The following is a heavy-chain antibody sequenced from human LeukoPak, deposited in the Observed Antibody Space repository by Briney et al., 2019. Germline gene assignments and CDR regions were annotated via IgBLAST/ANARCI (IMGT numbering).Heavy chain of an antibody. D-gene: IGHD2-2*01. Sequence: ASVKVSCKASGYTFTSYDINWVRQATGQGLEWMGWMNPNSGNTGYAQKFQGRVTMTRNTSISTAYMELSRLRADDKAVYQCARGKGYCSSISCYNWFDPWGQGTMVTVSS. CDR1: GYTFTSYD. CDR3: ARGKGYCSSISCYNWFDP. CDR2: MNPNSGNT. V-gene: IGHV1-8*02. J-gene: IGHJ5*02.